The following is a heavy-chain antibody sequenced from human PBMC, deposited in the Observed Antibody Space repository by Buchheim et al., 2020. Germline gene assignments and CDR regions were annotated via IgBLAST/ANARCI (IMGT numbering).Heavy chain of an antibody. V-gene: IGHV3-23*01. CDR3: AKDGGRTSWGTSPLYYFDS. CDR1: GFTSTSYG. D-gene: IGHD7-27*01. J-gene: IGHJ4*02. CDR2: ISGSGFGT. Sequence: EVVLLESGGGLARPGGSMRLSCAGSGFTSTSYGMSWVRQAPGRGLEWVAGISGSGFGTWYADSVKGRFTISRDHSTNTLPLQMDNLRVEDTAVYYCAKDGGRTSWGTSPLYYFDSWGQGSL.